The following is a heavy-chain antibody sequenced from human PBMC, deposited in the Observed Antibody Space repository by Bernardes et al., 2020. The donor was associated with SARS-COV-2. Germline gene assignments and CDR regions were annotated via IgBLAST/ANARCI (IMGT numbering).Heavy chain of an antibody. V-gene: IGHV3-23*01. D-gene: IGHD5-18*01. CDR3: AKWGGYGDS. J-gene: IGHJ4*02. CDR1: GFTFSTYT. CDR2: ITRDGTT. Sequence: VWSLSLSCAASGFTFSTYTISWVRQAPGKGLEWVSAITRDGTTYFIDSVKGRFTISRDNSRSTVYLQLNSLRADDTAVYYCAKWGGYGDSWGQGTLVAVSS.